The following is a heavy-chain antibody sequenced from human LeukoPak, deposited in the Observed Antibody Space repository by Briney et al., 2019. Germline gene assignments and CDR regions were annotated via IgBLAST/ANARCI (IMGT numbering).Heavy chain of an antibody. D-gene: IGHD2-2*01. Sequence: GGSLRLSCAASGFSFSDYAMHWVRQAPGKGLEWLAVISSDGSLEYYADSVKGRITISRDNSKNTLYLQMNSLRPEDTAVYYCARDPVPAAARHFDYWGQGTLVTVSS. CDR2: ISSDGSLE. J-gene: IGHJ4*02. CDR1: GFSFSDYA. CDR3: ARDPVPAAARHFDY. V-gene: IGHV3-30-3*01.